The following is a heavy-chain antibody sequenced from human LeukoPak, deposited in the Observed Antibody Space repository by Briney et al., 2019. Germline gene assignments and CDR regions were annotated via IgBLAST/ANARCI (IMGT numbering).Heavy chain of an antibody. CDR2: IWYDGSNK. V-gene: IGHV3-33*01. D-gene: IGHD4-23*01. CDR1: GFIFSNYG. J-gene: IGHJ4*02. Sequence: GGSLRLSCAASGFIFSNYGMHWVRQAPGKGLEWVALIWYDGSNKYYTDSVKGRLTISRDNSKNTLYLQMNSLRAEDTAVYYCARDVGGNDYWGQGTLVTVSS. CDR3: ARDVGGNDY.